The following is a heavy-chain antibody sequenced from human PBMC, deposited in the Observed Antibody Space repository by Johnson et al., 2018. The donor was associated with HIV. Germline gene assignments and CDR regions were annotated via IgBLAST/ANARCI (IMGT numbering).Heavy chain of an antibody. J-gene: IGHJ3*02. CDR3: ATWGSDYVGYAFDI. CDR2: ISYDGSNK. CDR1: GFTFSSYA. V-gene: IGHV3-30*04. D-gene: IGHD3-16*01. Sequence: QVQLVESGGGVVQPGRSLRLSCAASGFTFSSYAMHWVRQAPGKGLEWVAVISYDGSNKYYADSVKGRVTISRDNSKNTLYLQMNSLRAEDTAVYYCATWGSDYVGYAFDIWGQGTMVTVSS.